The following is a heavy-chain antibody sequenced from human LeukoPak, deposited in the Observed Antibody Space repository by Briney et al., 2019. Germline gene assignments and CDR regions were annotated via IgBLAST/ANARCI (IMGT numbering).Heavy chain of an antibody. CDR1: GYTLTGLS. Sequence: ASVKVSCKVSGYTLTGLSMHWVRQAPGKGLEWMGGFDPEDGETIYAQKFQGRVTMTEDTSTDTAYMELSSLRSEDTAVYYCATDPLSIAASDYWGQGTLVTVSS. V-gene: IGHV1-24*01. D-gene: IGHD6-6*01. CDR2: FDPEDGET. CDR3: ATDPLSIAASDY. J-gene: IGHJ4*02.